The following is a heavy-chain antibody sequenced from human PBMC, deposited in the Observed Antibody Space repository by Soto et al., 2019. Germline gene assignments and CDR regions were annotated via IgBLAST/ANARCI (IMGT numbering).Heavy chain of an antibody. D-gene: IGHD3-22*01. J-gene: IGHJ4*02. CDR3: AADREYYYDSSGYYFDY. Sequence: GASVKVSCKTSGGTFNTYPISWVRQAPGQRLEWIGWIVVGSGNTNYAQKFQERVTITRDMSTSTAYMELSSLRSEDTAVYYCAADREYYYDSSGYYFDYWGQGTLVTVSS. CDR2: IVVGSGNT. CDR1: GGTFNTYP. V-gene: IGHV1-58*02.